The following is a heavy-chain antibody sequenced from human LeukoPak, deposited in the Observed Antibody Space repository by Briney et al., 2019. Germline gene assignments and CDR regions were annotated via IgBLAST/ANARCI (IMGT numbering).Heavy chain of an antibody. Sequence: GGSLRLSCAASGFTFSSYRMTWVRQAPEKGLEWVANIKLVGSEKYYADSVKGRFTISRDNAKNSLYLQMNSLRAEDTAVYYCARDVGHTWDSYMDVWGKGTTVTVSS. CDR3: ARDVGHTWDSYMDV. CDR2: IKLVGSEK. CDR1: GFTFSSYR. D-gene: IGHD2-15*01. J-gene: IGHJ6*03. V-gene: IGHV3-7*01.